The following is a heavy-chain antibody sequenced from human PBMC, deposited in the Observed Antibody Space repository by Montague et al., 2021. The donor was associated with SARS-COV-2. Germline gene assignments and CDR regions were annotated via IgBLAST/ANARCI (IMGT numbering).Heavy chain of an antibody. J-gene: IGHJ4*02. Sequence: SETLSLTCIVHRGSFSGYYWTWIRQPPGKGLEWIGEINHSGGVNYNPSLKSRVTISVDTSKNHFSLKLRSVTAADTAIYYCARGYCSSTTCYGSLHYWGQGTLVAVSS. CDR3: ARGYCSSTTCYGSLHY. CDR2: INHSGGV. CDR1: RGSFSGYY. D-gene: IGHD2-2*01. V-gene: IGHV4-34*01.